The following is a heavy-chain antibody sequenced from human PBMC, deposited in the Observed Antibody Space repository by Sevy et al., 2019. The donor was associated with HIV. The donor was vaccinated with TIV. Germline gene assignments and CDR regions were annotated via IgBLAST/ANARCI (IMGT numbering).Heavy chain of an antibody. CDR1: GFTFSSYE. CDR2: INYIDRYI. J-gene: IGHJ4*02. Sequence: GGSLRLSCAASGFTFSSYEMSWVRQAPGKGLEWVSSINYIDRYIKYADSVRGRFTISRDNPNNSVSLRMNSLRDDDTAMYYCGRLQSWGGGCYTFDSWGQGTLVTVSS. CDR3: GRLQSWGGGCYTFDS. D-gene: IGHD2-21*01. V-gene: IGHV3-21*06.